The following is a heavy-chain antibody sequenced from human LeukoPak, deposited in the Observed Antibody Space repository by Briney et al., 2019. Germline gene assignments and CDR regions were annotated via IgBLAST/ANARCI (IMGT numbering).Heavy chain of an antibody. Sequence: GASVKVSCKASGYTFTSYDINWARQATGQGLEWMGWINPNSGGTNYAQKFQGRVTMTRDTSISTAYMELSRLRSDDTAVYYCARGRYSSGWCFDYWGQGTLVTVSS. CDR2: INPNSGGT. CDR1: GYTFTSYD. J-gene: IGHJ4*02. V-gene: IGHV1-2*02. D-gene: IGHD6-19*01. CDR3: ARGRYSSGWCFDY.